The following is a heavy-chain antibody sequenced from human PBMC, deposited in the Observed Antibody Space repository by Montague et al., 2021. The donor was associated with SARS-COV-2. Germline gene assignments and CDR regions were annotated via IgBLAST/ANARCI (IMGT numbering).Heavy chain of an antibody. CDR1: GFTFGDYA. V-gene: IGHV3-9*01. Sequence: LSLSCSASGFTFGDYAMHWVRQAPGKGLEWVSGVSWNNGTIGYADSVKGRFTISRDNAKNSLYLQMNSLRAEDTALYFCAKVAVTKPPYYFDYWGQGTLVTVSS. J-gene: IGHJ4*02. D-gene: IGHD6-19*01. CDR3: AKVAVTKPPYYFDY. CDR2: VSWNNGTI.